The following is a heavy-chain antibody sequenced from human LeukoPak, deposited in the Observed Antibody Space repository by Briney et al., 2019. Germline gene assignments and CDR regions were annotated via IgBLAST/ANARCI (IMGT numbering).Heavy chain of an antibody. CDR2: ISAYNGNT. V-gene: IGHV1-18*01. CDR1: GYTFTSYG. D-gene: IGHD3-3*01. Sequence: ASVKVSCKASGYTFTSYGISWVRQAPGQGLEWMGWISAYNGNTNYAQKLQGRVTMTTDTSTSTAYMELRSLRSDDTAVYYCASDNYDFWSGYYSPRVGGNLDYWGQGTLVTVSS. CDR3: ASDNYDFWSGYYSPRVGGNLDY. J-gene: IGHJ4*02.